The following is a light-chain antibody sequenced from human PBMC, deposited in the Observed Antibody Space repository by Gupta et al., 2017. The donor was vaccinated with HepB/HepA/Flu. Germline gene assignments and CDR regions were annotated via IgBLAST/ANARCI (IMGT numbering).Light chain of an antibody. CDR2: EVA. CDR3: CSYAGSNSVV. Sequence: QSALTQPASVSASPGQSITISCTGTSSDVAYYHPVSWYQQHPGIPPKRIIYEVAKRPSGISDRFSGSKSDNTASLTISGLEAEDAADYHCCSYAGSNSVVFGSGTKLTVL. V-gene: IGLV2-23*02. CDR1: SSDVAYYHP. J-gene: IGLJ2*01.